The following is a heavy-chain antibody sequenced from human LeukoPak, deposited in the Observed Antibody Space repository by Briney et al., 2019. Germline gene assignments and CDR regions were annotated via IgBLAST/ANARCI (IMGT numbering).Heavy chain of an antibody. Sequence: GGSLRLSCAASGFTFSGYDMNWVRQAPGKGLEWVSAISYSGGTTYYGDSVKGRFTISRDNSKNTLYLQMKSLRAEDTAVYYCVRDWDHFDFDSWGLGTLVTVSS. CDR2: ISYSGGTT. CDR1: GFTFSGYD. J-gene: IGHJ5*01. D-gene: IGHD3-9*01. CDR3: VRDWDHFDFDS. V-gene: IGHV3-23*01.